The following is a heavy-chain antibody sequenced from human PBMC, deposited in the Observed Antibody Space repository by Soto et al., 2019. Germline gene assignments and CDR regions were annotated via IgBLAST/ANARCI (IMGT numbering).Heavy chain of an antibody. CDR2: IIPIFGTA. D-gene: IGHD3-10*01. J-gene: IGHJ3*02. CDR1: GGTFSSYA. Sequence: GASVKISCKASGGTFSSYAISWVRQAPGQGLEWMGGIIPIFGTANYAQEFQGRVTITADESTSTAYMELSSLRSEDTAVYYCASTPLWFAEYLYAFDIWGAVTMVTVSS. V-gene: IGHV1-69*13. CDR3: ASTPLWFAEYLYAFDI.